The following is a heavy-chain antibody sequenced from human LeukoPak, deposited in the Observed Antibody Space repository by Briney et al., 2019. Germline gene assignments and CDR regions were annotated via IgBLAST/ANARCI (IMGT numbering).Heavy chain of an antibody. Sequence: ASVKVSCKASGYTFTGYYMHWVRQAPGQGLEWMGWINPNSGGTNYAQKFQGRVTMTRDTSISTAYMELSRLRSDDTAVYYCARDREYQLLRYYFDCWGQGTLVTVSS. V-gene: IGHV1-2*02. CDR2: INPNSGGT. CDR3: ARDREYQLLRYYFDC. D-gene: IGHD2-2*01. J-gene: IGHJ4*02. CDR1: GYTFTGYY.